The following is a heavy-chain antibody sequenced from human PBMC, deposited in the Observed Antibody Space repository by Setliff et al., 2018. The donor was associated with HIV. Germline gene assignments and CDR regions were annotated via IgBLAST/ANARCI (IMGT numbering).Heavy chain of an antibody. CDR3: AKDATPVVRGFDY. D-gene: IGHD3-10*01. Sequence: GESLKISCASSGFTFSTYAMSWVRQAPGKGLEWVSSISASGGSKYYADSVKGRFTISRDNSKNTLYLQMSSLRAEDTAVYYCAKDATPVVRGFDYWGQGTLVTVSS. CDR1: GFTFSTYA. J-gene: IGHJ4*02. CDR2: ISASGGSK. V-gene: IGHV3-23*01.